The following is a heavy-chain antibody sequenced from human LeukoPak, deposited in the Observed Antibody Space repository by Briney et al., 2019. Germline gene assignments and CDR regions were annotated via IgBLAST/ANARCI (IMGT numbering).Heavy chain of an antibody. D-gene: IGHD2-2*03. V-gene: IGHV4-34*01. CDR3: ARGRRVDIVVVPAANRYADAFDI. CDR2: INHSGST. Sequence: SETLSLTCAVYGGSFSGYYWSWIRQPPGKGLEWIGEINHSGSTNYNPSHKSRVTISVDTSKNQFSLKLSSVTAADTAVYYCARGRRVDIVVVPAANRYADAFDIWGQGTMVTVSS. CDR1: GGSFSGYY. J-gene: IGHJ3*02.